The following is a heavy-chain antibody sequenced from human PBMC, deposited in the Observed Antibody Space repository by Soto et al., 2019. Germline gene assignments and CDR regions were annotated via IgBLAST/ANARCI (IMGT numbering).Heavy chain of an antibody. D-gene: IGHD3-10*01. CDR3: ARDYGSGSYVGY. Sequence: PGGSLRLSCAASGFPFNRYWMTWVRQAPGKVLEWVASIKQDGSDKYYVDPVKGRFTISRDNAKNSLYLQMNSLRADDTAVYYCARDYGSGSYVGYWGPGTLVTVSS. CDR2: IKQDGSDK. CDR1: GFPFNRYW. V-gene: IGHV3-7*03. J-gene: IGHJ4*02.